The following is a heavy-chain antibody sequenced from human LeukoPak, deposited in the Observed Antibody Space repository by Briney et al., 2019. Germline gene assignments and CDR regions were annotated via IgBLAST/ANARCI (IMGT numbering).Heavy chain of an antibody. V-gene: IGHV3-15*01. CDR3: TLIEAAGSIDN. CDR1: GSTFSNAW. CDR2: IKSNPDGGTT. Sequence: GGSLRLSCAASGSTFSNAWMSWVRQAPGKGLEWVGRIKSNPDGGTTDYAAVVKGRFTISRDDSRNTLYLQMNSLKSEDTAVYYCTLIEAAGSIDNWGQGTLVTVSS. D-gene: IGHD6-13*01. J-gene: IGHJ4*02.